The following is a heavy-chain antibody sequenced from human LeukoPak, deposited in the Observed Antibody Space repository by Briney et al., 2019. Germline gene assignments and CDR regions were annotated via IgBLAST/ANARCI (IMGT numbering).Heavy chain of an antibody. J-gene: IGHJ4*02. CDR3: ARTGTIFGVVTTFDY. V-gene: IGHV4-30-4*01. CDR1: GGSISSGDYY. Sequence: PSETLSLTCTVSGGSISSGDYYWSWIRQPPGKGLEWIGYIYYSGSTYYNPSLKSRVTISVDTSKNQFSLKLSSVTAADTAVYYCARTGTIFGVVTTFDYWGQGTLVTVSS. CDR2: IYYSGST. D-gene: IGHD3-3*01.